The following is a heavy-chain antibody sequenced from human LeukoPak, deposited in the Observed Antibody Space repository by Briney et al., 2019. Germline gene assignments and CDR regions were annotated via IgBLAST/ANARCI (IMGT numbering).Heavy chain of an antibody. J-gene: IGHJ4*02. CDR2: INHSGNT. V-gene: IGHV4-34*01. D-gene: IGHD3-10*01. CDR3: ARGLRRYYFDY. Sequence: SETLSLTCAVYGGSFSGYYWSWIRQPPGKGLEWIGEINHSGNTNYNPSLKSRVTISVDTSKNQFSLKLSSVTAADTAVYYCARGLRRYYFDYWGQGTLVTVSS. CDR1: GGSFSGYY.